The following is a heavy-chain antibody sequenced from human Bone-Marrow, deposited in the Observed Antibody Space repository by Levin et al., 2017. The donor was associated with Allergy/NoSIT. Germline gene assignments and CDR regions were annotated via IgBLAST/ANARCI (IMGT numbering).Heavy chain of an antibody. CDR2: ISGSGGST. CDR1: GFTFSSYA. CDR3: AKDLVPRTYYDFWSGYFNAFDI. J-gene: IGHJ3*02. D-gene: IGHD3-3*01. Sequence: PGGSLRLSCAASGFTFSSYAMSWVRQAPGKGLEWVSAISGSGGSTYYADSVKGRFTISRDNSKNTLYLQMNSLRAEDTAVYYCAKDLVPRTYYDFWSGYFNAFDIWGQGTMVTVSS. V-gene: IGHV3-23*01.